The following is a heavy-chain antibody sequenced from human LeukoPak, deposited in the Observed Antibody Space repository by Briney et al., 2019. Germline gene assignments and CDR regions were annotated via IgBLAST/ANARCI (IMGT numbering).Heavy chain of an antibody. Sequence: GGSLRLSCAASGFTFSDDYMTWIRQAPGKGLEWVSYISNSDGTTYYADFVRGRFTISRDNAKKSLYLQMNSLRVEDTAVYYCARVSYQEGVDYWGQGTLVTVSS. CDR2: ISNSDGTT. CDR3: ARVSYQEGVDY. D-gene: IGHD2-2*01. CDR1: GFTFSDDY. V-gene: IGHV3-11*04. J-gene: IGHJ4*02.